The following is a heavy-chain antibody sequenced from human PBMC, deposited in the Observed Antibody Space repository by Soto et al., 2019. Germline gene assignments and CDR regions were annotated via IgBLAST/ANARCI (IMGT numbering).Heavy chain of an antibody. V-gene: IGHV1-2*02. J-gene: IGHJ3*02. CDR2: INPNSGGT. CDR1: GYTFTGYY. D-gene: IGHD2-2*02. Sequence: ASVKVSCKASGYTFTGYYMHWVRQAPGQGLEWMGWINPNSGGTNYAQKFQGRVTMTRDTSISTAYMELSRLRSDDTAVYYCARYQLLYVADAFDIWGQGTMVTVSS. CDR3: ARYQLLYVADAFDI.